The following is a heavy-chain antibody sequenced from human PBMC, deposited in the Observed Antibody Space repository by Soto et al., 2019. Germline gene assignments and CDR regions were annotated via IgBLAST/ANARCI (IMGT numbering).Heavy chain of an antibody. V-gene: IGHV4-4*02. J-gene: IGHJ2*01. CDR2: IYHSGST. CDR1: GGSISSSNW. Sequence: TLSRTCAVSGGSISSSNWWSWVRQPPGKGLEWIGEIYHSGSTNYNPSLKSRVTISVDKSKNQFSLKLSSVTAADTAVYYCARDRADPSIAAAGRKWYFDLCGRGTLVTAPQ. D-gene: IGHD6-13*01. CDR3: ARDRADPSIAAAGRKWYFDL.